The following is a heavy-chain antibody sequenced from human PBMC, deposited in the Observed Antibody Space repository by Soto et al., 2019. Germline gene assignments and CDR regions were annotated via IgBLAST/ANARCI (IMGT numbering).Heavy chain of an antibody. CDR3: ARGPQYQPLEDFDY. D-gene: IGHD2-2*01. CDR1: GFTFSSYA. J-gene: IGHJ4*02. CDR2: ISYDGSNK. V-gene: IGHV3-30-3*01. Sequence: GGSLRLSCAASGFTFSSYAMHWVRQAPGKGLEWVAVISYDGSNKYYADSVKGRFTISRDNSKNTLYLQMNSLRAEDTAVYYCARGPQYQPLEDFDYWGQGTLVTVSS.